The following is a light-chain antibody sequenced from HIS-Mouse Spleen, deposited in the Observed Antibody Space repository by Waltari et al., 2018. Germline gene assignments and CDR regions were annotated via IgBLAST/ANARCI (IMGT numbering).Light chain of an antibody. V-gene: IGLV3-21*02. CDR3: QVWDSSSDHVV. CDR1: KLGSKR. J-gene: IGLJ2*01. CDR2: DDS. Sequence: SYVLTQPPSVSVAPGQTARNTCGGNKLGSKRVHWYQQKPGQAPVLVVYDDSDRPSGIPERFAGSNSGNTATLTISRVEAGDEADYYCQVWDSSSDHVVFGGGTKLTVL.